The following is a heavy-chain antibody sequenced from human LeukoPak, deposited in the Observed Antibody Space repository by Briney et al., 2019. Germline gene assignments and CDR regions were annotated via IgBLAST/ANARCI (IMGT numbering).Heavy chain of an antibody. CDR2: INPSGGST. CDR3: ARDHRGSGSYNHPGQNYYYGMDV. D-gene: IGHD3-10*01. Sequence: ASVKVSCKASGYTFTSYYMHWVRQAPGQGLEWMGIINPSGGSTSYAQKFQGRVTMTRDTSTSTVYMELSSLRSEDTAVYYCARDHRGSGSYNHPGQNYYYGMDVWGKGTTVTVSS. J-gene: IGHJ6*04. CDR1: GYTFTSYY. V-gene: IGHV1-46*01.